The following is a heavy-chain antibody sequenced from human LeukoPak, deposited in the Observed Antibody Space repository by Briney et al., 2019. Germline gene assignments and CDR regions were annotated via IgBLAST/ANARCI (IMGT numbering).Heavy chain of an antibody. CDR3: AKDLSSGWYIFDY. CDR1: GFTFSSYA. D-gene: IGHD6-19*01. V-gene: IGHV3-23*01. CDR2: VTGSGGST. Sequence: GGSLRLSCAASGFTFSSYAMNWVRQAPGKGLEWVSTVTGSGGSTYYADSVKGRFTISRDNSKNTLYLQMNSLGAADTAVYYCAKDLSSGWYIFDYWGQGTLVTVSS. J-gene: IGHJ4*02.